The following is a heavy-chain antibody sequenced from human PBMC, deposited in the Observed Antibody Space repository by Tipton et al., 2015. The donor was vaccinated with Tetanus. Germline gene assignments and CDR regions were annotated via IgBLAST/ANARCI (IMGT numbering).Heavy chain of an antibody. D-gene: IGHD2-21*02. CDR2: ISGSSNYI. CDR1: GFTFSDYS. CDR3: ARVHTPVLLGRYPLDY. J-gene: IGHJ4*02. V-gene: IGHV3-21*01. Sequence: SLRLSCAASGFTFSDYSMNWVRQAPGKGLEWVSSISGSSNYIYYTDSVKGRFTISRANAKNSLYLQMNSLRADDTGVYFCARVHTPVLLGRYPLDYWGQGTLVTVSS.